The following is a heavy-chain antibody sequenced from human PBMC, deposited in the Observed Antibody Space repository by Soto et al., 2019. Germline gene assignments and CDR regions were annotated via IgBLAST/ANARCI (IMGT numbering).Heavy chain of an antibody. CDR2: ISGSGGST. Sequence: GGSLRLSCAASGFTFSSYAMSWVRQAPGKGLEWVSAISGSGGSTYYADSVKGRFTISRDNSKNTLYLQMNSLRAEDTAVYYCAKLPCYRCMLYYFDYWGQGTLVTVSS. D-gene: IGHD2-8*01. CDR3: AKLPCYRCMLYYFDY. J-gene: IGHJ4*02. CDR1: GFTFSSYA. V-gene: IGHV3-23*01.